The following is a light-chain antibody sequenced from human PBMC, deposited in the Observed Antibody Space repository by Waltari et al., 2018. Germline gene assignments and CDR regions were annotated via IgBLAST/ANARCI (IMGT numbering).Light chain of an antibody. V-gene: IGLV3-21*04. Sequence: SYVLAQPLSVSVAPGETARITCVANNIGDKSVYWYQQKSGQAPVLVIYDNGDRPAGIPERISASSSGNAATLTIARVEAGDEADYYCQVWDGSSDRYVFGTGTTVTVL. CDR1: NIGDKS. CDR2: DNG. J-gene: IGLJ1*01. CDR3: QVWDGSSDRYV.